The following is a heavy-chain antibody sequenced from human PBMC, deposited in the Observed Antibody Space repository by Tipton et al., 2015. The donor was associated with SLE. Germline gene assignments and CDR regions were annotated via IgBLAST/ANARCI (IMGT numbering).Heavy chain of an antibody. J-gene: IGHJ5*02. D-gene: IGHD1-26*01. CDR3: ASELGNWNDV. V-gene: IGHV4-59*11. Sequence: TLSLTCTVSGGSISSHYWSWIRQPPGKGLEWIGYIYYSGSTDYNPSLKSRVTISVDTSKNQFSLKLSSVTAADTAVYYCASELGNWNDVWGQGTLVTVSS. CDR1: GGSISSHY. CDR2: IYYSGST.